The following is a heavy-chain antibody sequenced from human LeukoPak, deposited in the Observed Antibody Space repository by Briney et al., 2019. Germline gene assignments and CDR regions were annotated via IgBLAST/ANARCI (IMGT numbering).Heavy chain of an antibody. V-gene: IGHV1-2*02. J-gene: IGHJ6*02. D-gene: IGHD2-2*03. CDR1: GYTFTGYY. CDR2: VNPNSGGT. CDR3: ARVDTVSFYYGMDV. Sequence: ASVKVSCKASGYTFTGYYMHWVRQAPGQGLEWMGWVNPNSGGTNYAQKCQGRVTMTRDTSISTAYMELGRLRSDGTAVFYCARVDTVSFYYGMDVWGQGTTVTVSS.